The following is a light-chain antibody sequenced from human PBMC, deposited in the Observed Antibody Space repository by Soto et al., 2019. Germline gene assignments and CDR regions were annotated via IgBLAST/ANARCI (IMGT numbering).Light chain of an antibody. CDR2: DVY. J-gene: IGLJ2*01. CDR1: SSDVGGYDY. Sequence: QSALTQPASVSGSPGQSITISCTGTSSDVGGYDYVSWFQQYPGKAPSLMLYDVYRRPSGVSYRFSGSKSGNTASLTISGLQAVDEADYYCSSYTTNSTVVFGGGTTLTVL. CDR3: SSYTTNSTVV. V-gene: IGLV2-14*01.